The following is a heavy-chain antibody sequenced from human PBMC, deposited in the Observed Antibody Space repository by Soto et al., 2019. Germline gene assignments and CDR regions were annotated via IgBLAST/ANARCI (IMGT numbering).Heavy chain of an antibody. D-gene: IGHD5-12*01. CDR3: PGSGY. V-gene: IGHV3-53*01. J-gene: IGHJ4*02. CDR1: GFTVRANY. CDR2: IYSGDTT. Sequence: EVQLVESGGGLIQPGGSLRLSCAVSGFTVRANYMSWVRQTPGKGLEWLSVIYSGDTTYYADSVKGRFIISRDTSKNTLYLQMNTLRAEDTALYYCPGSGYWGPGTLVTVSS.